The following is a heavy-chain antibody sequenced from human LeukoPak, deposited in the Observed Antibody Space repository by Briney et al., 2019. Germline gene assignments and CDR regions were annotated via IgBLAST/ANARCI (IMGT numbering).Heavy chain of an antibody. D-gene: IGHD2-8*01. Sequence: PSETLSLTCTVSGGSISSDYWSWIRQPPGKGLEWIGRVYYSGSTNYNPSLKSRVTISVDMSKNQFSLKLSSGTAADTAVYYCARLGGSCTNGVCYYYYYYGMDVWGQGTTVTVSS. V-gene: IGHV4-59*01. CDR3: ARLGGSCTNGVCYYYYYYGMDV. CDR2: VYYSGST. J-gene: IGHJ6*02. CDR1: GGSISSDY.